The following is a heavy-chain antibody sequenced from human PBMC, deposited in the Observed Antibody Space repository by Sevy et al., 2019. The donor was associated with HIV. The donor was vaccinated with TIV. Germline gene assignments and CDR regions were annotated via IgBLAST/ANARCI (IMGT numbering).Heavy chain of an antibody. J-gene: IGHJ4*01. CDR3: AADIIVGRAY. CDR1: GYTLREFP. V-gene: IGHV1-24*01. Sequence: ASVKVSCKISGYTLREFPIHWVRQAPEKGLEWMGGFDENGEALYAQMFQGRVTLAEDTSIDTAYMELSSLRSEDSAMYYCAADIIVGRAYWGHGTRVTVSS. D-gene: IGHD3-10*01. CDR2: FDENGEA.